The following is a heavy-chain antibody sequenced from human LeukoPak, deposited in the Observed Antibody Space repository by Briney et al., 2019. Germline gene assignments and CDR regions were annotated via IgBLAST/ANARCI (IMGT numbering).Heavy chain of an antibody. D-gene: IGHD5-18*01. CDR1: GFTFSSYS. Sequence: GGSLRLSCAASGFTFSSYSMNWVRQAPGKGLEWVSSISSSSSYIYYADSVKGRFTISRDNAKNSLYLQMNSLRAEDTAVYYCARVPPLQPPRYYYYYGMDVWGQGTTVIVSS. CDR3: ARVPPLQPPRYYYYYGMDV. V-gene: IGHV3-21*01. CDR2: ISSSSSYI. J-gene: IGHJ6*02.